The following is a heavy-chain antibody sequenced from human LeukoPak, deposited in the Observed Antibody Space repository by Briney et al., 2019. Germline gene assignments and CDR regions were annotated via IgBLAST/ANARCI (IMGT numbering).Heavy chain of an antibody. Sequence: GGSLRLSCAASGVTFSSYSMNWVRQAPGKGLEWVSSISSRSTYIYYADSVKGRFTISRDNAKNSLYLQMNSPRAEDTAVYYCASYGSGTFALFYWGQGTLVTVSS. CDR1: GVTFSSYS. CDR2: ISSRSTYI. CDR3: ASYGSGTFALFY. D-gene: IGHD3-10*01. V-gene: IGHV3-21*01. J-gene: IGHJ4*02.